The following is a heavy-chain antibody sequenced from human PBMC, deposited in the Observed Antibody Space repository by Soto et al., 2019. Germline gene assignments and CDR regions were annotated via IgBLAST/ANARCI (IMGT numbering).Heavy chain of an antibody. Sequence: ASVKVSCKASGYTFTIYYRHWVRQAPGQGLEWMGIINPSGGSTSYAQKFQGRVTMTRDTSTSTVYMELSSLRSEDTAVYYCARDRSSGYSPFDYWGQGTLVTVSS. CDR1: GYTFTIYY. CDR2: INPSGGST. J-gene: IGHJ4*02. V-gene: IGHV1-46*01. CDR3: ARDRSSGYSPFDY. D-gene: IGHD3-22*01.